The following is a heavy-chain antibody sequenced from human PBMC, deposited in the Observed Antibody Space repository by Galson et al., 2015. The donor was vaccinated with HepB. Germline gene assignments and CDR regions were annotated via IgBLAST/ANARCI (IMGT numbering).Heavy chain of an antibody. CDR1: GDSISSDY. D-gene: IGHD1-1*01. J-gene: IGHJ1*01. V-gene: IGHV4-59*12. Sequence: QVQLQESGSGQVKPSETLSLTCTVSGDSISSDYWSWIRQPPGKGLEWIGYIYYSGNTNYAQKFQHRVTISRDMSTGTAYLELSSLRFEDTAVYYCAADDMQLFRWGLGTLVTVSS. CDR2: IYYSGNT. CDR3: AADDMQLFR.